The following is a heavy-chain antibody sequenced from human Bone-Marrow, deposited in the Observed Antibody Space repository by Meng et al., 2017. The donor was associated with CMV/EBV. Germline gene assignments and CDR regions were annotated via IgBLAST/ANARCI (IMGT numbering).Heavy chain of an antibody. Sequence: SVKVSCKASGGTFSSYAISWVRQAPGQGLEWMGGIIPIFGTANYAQKFQGRVTITTDESTSTAYMELSSLGSEDTAVYYCARDGGFWSGYYKTTFDDWGQGTLVTGSS. J-gene: IGHJ4*02. V-gene: IGHV1-69*05. CDR3: ARDGGFWSGYYKTTFDD. CDR2: IIPIFGTA. CDR1: GGTFSSYA. D-gene: IGHD3-3*01.